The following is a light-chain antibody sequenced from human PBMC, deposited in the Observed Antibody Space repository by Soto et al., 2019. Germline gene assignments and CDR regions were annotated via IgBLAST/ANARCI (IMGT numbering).Light chain of an antibody. CDR3: CSYAGSNTLV. V-gene: IGLV2-23*02. J-gene: IGLJ1*01. CDR2: EVS. CDR1: SSDVGSYDL. Sequence: QSVLTQPASVSGSPGQSITISCTGTSSDVGSYDLVSWYQQHPGKAPKAIIYEVSKRPSGVSNRFSGSKSANTASLTISGLQPEDEADYYCCSYAGSNTLVLGCGTKVTVL.